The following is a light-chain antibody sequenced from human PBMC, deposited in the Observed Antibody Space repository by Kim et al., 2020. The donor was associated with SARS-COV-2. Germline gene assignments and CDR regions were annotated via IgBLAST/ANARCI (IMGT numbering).Light chain of an antibody. Sequence: VSPGHTASITCSGDQLGDKYAYWYQQRPGQSPVLVIYQHTKRPSGIPERFSGSISGNTATLTISGTQAMDEADYYCQAWDSSTVVFGAGTQLTVL. V-gene: IGLV3-1*01. J-gene: IGLJ2*01. CDR3: QAWDSSTVV. CDR1: QLGDKY. CDR2: QHT.